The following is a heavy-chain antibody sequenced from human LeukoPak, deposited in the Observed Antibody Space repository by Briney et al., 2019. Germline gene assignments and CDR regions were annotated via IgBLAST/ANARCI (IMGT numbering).Heavy chain of an antibody. D-gene: IGHD4-11*01. J-gene: IGHJ4*02. CDR1: GFTFNSYA. Sequence: GGSLRLSCAASGFTFNSYAMSWVRQAPGKGLEWVSIISASGGSTYYADSVKGRFTISRDNSKNTLYLQMSSLRAEDTALYYCVKGGKYINFFFDCWGQGTLVTVSS. CDR3: VKGGKYINFFFDC. CDR2: ISASGGST. V-gene: IGHV3-23*01.